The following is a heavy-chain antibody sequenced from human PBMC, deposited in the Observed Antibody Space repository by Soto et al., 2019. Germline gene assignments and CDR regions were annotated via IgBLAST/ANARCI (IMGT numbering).Heavy chain of an antibody. J-gene: IGHJ4*02. CDR2: IYYSWST. CDR1: GGSVSSGSYY. D-gene: IGHD6-6*01. CDR3: AREPSRSASPIDY. Sequence: QVQLQESGPGLVKPSETLSLTCTVSGGSVSSGSYYWSWIRQPPGKGLEWIGYIYYSWSTNYNPSLKSRVTISVDTSKNQFSLKLSSVTAAHTAVDYCAREPSRSASPIDYWGQGTLVTVSS. V-gene: IGHV4-61*01.